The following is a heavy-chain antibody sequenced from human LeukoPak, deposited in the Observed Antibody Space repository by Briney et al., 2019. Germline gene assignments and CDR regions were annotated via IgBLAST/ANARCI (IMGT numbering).Heavy chain of an antibody. D-gene: IGHD5-18*01. V-gene: IGHV4-34*01. J-gene: IGHJ4*02. CDR1: GGSFSGYY. CDR3: ARTRGYSYGGFDY. Sequence: PSETLSLTCAVYGGSFSGYYWSWIRQPPGKGLEWIGEINHSGSTNYNPSLKSRVTISVDTSKNQFSLKLSSVTAADTAVYYCARTRGYSYGGFDYWGQGTLVTVSS. CDR2: INHSGST.